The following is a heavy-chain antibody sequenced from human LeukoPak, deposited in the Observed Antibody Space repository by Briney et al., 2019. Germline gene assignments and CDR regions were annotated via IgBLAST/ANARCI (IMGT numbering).Heavy chain of an antibody. CDR3: AANSKVRTYDILRGY. Sequence: PGGSLRLSCAASGFTFSSFWMHWVRQAPGKGLVWVSRINSDGSNTSYADSVKGRFTISRDNAKNTLYLQMNSLSAEDTAVYYCAANSKVRTYDILRGYWGQGTLVTVSS. CDR1: GFTFSSFW. D-gene: IGHD2/OR15-2a*01. J-gene: IGHJ4*02. V-gene: IGHV3-74*01. CDR2: INSDGSNT.